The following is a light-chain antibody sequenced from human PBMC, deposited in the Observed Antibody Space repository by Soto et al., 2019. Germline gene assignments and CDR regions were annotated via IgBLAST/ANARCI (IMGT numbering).Light chain of an antibody. CDR2: KAS. V-gene: IGKV1-5*03. CDR3: QHYNSYSEA. CDR1: QTISSW. Sequence: DIQMTQSPSTLCSSGXYRVTITCRASQTISSWLAWYQQKPGKAPKLLIYKASTLKSGVPSRFSGSGSGTEFTLTISSLQPDDFATYYCQHYNSYSEAFGQGTKVDI. J-gene: IGKJ1*01.